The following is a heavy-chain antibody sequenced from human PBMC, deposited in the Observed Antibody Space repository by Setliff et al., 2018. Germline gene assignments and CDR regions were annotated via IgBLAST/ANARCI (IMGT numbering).Heavy chain of an antibody. CDR3: ARDDDTTSRYSRFEH. Sequence: GGSLRLSCAASAFTFSGYAMNWVRQAPGKGLEWVSSISSSSSYIYYADSVKGRFTISRDNAKNSLYLQMDSLRAEDTAVYYCARDDDTTSRYSRFEHWGQGTPVTVSS. CDR1: AFTFSGYA. CDR2: ISSSSSYI. D-gene: IGHD5-12*01. J-gene: IGHJ5*02. V-gene: IGHV3-21*01.